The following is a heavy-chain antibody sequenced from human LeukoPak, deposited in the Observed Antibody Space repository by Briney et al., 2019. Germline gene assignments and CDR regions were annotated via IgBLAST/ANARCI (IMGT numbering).Heavy chain of an antibody. CDR2: IRYDGSNK. J-gene: IGHJ4*02. V-gene: IGHV3-30*02. Sequence: GGSLRLSCAASGFTFSSHGMHWVRQAPGKGLEWVAFIRYDGSNKYYADSVRGRFTISRDNSKNTLYLQMNSLRAEDTAVYYCAKDGYSSGWYSGYFDYWGQGTLVTVSS. CDR3: AKDGYSSGWYSGYFDY. CDR1: GFTFSSHG. D-gene: IGHD6-19*01.